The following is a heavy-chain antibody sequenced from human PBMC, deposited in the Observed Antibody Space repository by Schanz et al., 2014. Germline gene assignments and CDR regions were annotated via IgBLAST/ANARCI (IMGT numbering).Heavy chain of an antibody. CDR3: AKGVFEDLSAFDI. D-gene: IGHD3-10*02. V-gene: IGHV3-23*01. J-gene: IGHJ3*02. Sequence: EMQLLESGGGLIQPGGSLRLSCAASGFTFTNYAMSWVRQAPGKGLEWVSAISGSGGSTYYADSVKGRFTISRDNSKNTLYLQMNSLRAEDTAVYYCAKGVFEDLSAFDIWGQGTMVTVPS. CDR2: ISGSGGST. CDR1: GFTFTNYA.